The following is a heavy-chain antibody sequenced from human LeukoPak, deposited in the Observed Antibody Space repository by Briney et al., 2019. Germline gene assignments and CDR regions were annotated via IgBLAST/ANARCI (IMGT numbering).Heavy chain of an antibody. CDR3: AKGRIAVGNQFDY. Sequence: QSGGSLRLSCAASGFTFSSYDMHWVREAPGKGLEWVAVISYDGSNKYYADSVKGRFTISRDNSKNTLYLQMNSLRAEDTAVYYCAKGRIAVGNQFDYWGQGTLVTVSS. CDR2: ISYDGSNK. D-gene: IGHD6-19*01. CDR1: GFTFSSYD. V-gene: IGHV3-30*18. J-gene: IGHJ4*02.